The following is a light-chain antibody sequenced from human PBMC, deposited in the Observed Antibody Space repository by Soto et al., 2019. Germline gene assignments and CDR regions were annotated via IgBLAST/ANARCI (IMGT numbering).Light chain of an antibody. CDR2: DVN. CDR3: NSYTSSNTYV. CDR1: SSDVGGYTY. J-gene: IGLJ1*01. Sequence: QSALTQPASVSGSPGQSITISCTGTSSDVGGYTYVSWYQHRPGKAPKLMMYDVNNRPSGISDRFSGSKSGNTASLTTSGLQAEDEADYYCNSYTSSNTYVFGTGTKLTVL. V-gene: IGLV2-14*03.